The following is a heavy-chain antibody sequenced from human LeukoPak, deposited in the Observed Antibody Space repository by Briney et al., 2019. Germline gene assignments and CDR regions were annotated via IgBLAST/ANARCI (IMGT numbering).Heavy chain of an antibody. V-gene: IGHV1-69*01. J-gene: IGHJ6*02. CDR1: GGTFSSYA. CDR3: ATPNSTYYCGMDV. CDR2: IIPIFGTA. Sequence: SVKVSCKASGGTFSSYAISWVRQAPGQGLEWMGGIIPIFGTANYAQKFQGRVTITADESTSTAYMELSSLRSEDTAVYYCATPNSTYYCGMDVWGQGTTVTVSS. D-gene: IGHD4-23*01.